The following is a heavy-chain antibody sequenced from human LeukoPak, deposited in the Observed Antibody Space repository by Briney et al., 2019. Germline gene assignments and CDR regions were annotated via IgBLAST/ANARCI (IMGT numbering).Heavy chain of an antibody. CDR3: AREATVVGATII. J-gene: IGHJ4*02. Sequence: SETLSLTCTVSGGSVTTYYCSWIRHSAGKGLEWIGHISTSGTTTYNPSLKTRVTMSVDTSKNQFSLKLTSVTAADTAVYYCAREATVVGATIIWGQGTLVTVSS. D-gene: IGHD1-26*01. V-gene: IGHV4-4*07. CDR2: ISTSGTT. CDR1: GGSVTTYY.